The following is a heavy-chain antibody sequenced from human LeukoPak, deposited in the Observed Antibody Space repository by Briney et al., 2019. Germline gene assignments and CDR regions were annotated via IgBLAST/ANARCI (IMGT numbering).Heavy chain of an antibody. CDR2: IYHSGST. CDR3: ARGRAYGSGSYYFHIDY. J-gene: IGHJ4*02. V-gene: IGHV4-30-2*01. D-gene: IGHD3-10*01. CDR1: GGSISSGGYY. Sequence: SETLSLTCTVSGGSISSGGYYWSWIRQPPGKGLEWIGYIYHSGSTYYNPSLKSRVTISVDRSKNQFSLKLSSVTAADTAVYYCARGRAYGSGSYYFHIDYWGQGTLVTVSS.